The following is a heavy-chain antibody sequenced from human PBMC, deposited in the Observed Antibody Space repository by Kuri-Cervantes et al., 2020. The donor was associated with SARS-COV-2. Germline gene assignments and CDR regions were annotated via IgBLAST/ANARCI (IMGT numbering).Heavy chain of an antibody. CDR2: ISAYNGNT. CDR1: GYTFTYRY. Sequence: ASVKVSCKASGYTFTYRYLHWVRQAPGQALEWMGWISAYNGNTNYAQKLQGRVTMTTDTSTSTAYMELRSLRSDDTAVYYCAREGAVAGRGYFDYWGQGTLVTVSS. D-gene: IGHD6-19*01. CDR3: AREGAVAGRGYFDY. V-gene: IGHV1-18*04. J-gene: IGHJ4*02.